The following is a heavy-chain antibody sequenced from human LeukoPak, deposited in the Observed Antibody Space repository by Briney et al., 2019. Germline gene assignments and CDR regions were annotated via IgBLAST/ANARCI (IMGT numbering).Heavy chain of an antibody. D-gene: IGHD2-2*01. CDR1: GGSISSGSHY. CDR2: IYTSGST. CDR3: AGAKGYCSSTSCYEYYFDY. J-gene: IGHJ4*02. V-gene: IGHV4-61*02. Sequence: TSQTLSLTCTVSGGSISSGSHYWSWIRQPAGKGLEWIGRIYTSGSTNYNPSLKSRVTISVDTSKNQFSLKLSSVTAADTAVYYCAGAKGYCSSTSCYEYYFDYWGQGTLVTVSS.